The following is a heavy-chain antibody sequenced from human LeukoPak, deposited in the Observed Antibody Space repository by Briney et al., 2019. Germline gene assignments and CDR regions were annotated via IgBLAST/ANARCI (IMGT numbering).Heavy chain of an antibody. CDR1: AFSFSNYN. V-gene: IGHV3-21*01. CDR2: ITSSGSYI. CDR3: ARERTYGDYALDY. J-gene: IGHJ4*02. Sequence: GGSLRLSCAASAFSFSNYNMNWVRQAPGKGLEWVSSITSSGSYIYYADSVKGRFTISRDNAKNSLYLQMNSLRAEDTAVYYCARERTYGDYALDYWGQGTLVTVSS. D-gene: IGHD4-17*01.